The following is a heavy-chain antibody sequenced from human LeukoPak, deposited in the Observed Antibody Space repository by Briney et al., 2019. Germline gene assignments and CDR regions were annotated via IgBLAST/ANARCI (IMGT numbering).Heavy chain of an antibody. Sequence: GESLKISCKGSGYSFTTYWIGWVRPMPGKGLEWMGIIYPGDSDTRYSPSFQGQVTMSADKSINTAYLQWSSLKASDTAMYYCARRQGCSSTSCPPDSWGQGTLVTVSS. CDR1: GYSFTTYW. V-gene: IGHV5-51*01. CDR3: ARRQGCSSTSCPPDS. CDR2: IYPGDSDT. D-gene: IGHD2-2*01. J-gene: IGHJ4*02.